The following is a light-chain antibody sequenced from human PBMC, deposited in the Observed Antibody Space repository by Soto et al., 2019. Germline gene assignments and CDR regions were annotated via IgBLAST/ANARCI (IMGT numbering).Light chain of an antibody. J-gene: IGKJ1*01. Sequence: DIQITQSPSSLSASVGDRVTITCRASQSVRTYLNWYQQKPGKAPNLLIYGVSTLHSGVPSRFSGTGSGTDFTLTIRSLQTEDFASYYCQQSYSTPWTVGPGTKVDIK. CDR1: QSVRTY. CDR2: GVS. V-gene: IGKV1-39*01. CDR3: QQSYSTPWT.